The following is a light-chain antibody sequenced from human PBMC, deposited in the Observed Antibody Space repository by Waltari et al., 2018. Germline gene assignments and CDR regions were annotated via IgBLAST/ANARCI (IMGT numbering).Light chain of an antibody. J-gene: IGKJ1*01. V-gene: IGKV3-15*01. CDR2: GAS. CDR3: QQYNNWPPWT. CDR1: QSVRNN. Sequence: EIVMTQPPATLSVSPGARATLSCRASQSVRNNLVWYQQKPGQAPRLLIYGASTRVTGIPARFSGSGSGTEFTLTISSLQSEDFAVYYCQQYNNWPPWTFGQGTKVEIK.